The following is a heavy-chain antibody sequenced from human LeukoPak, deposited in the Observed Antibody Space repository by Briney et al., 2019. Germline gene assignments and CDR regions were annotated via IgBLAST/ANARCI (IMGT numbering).Heavy chain of an antibody. CDR1: GGSFSGYY. D-gene: IGHD1-26*01. V-gene: IGHV4-34*01. Sequence: SETLSLTCAVYGGSFSGYYWSWIRQPPGKGLEWIGEIYHSGSTNYNPSLKSRVTISVDKSKNQFSLKLSSVTAADTAVYYCARSASRAGGWFDPWGQGTLVTVSS. J-gene: IGHJ5*02. CDR3: ARSASRAGGWFDP. CDR2: IYHSGST.